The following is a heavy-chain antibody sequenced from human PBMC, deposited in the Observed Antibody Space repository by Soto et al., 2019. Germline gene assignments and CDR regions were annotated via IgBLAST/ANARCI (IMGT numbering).Heavy chain of an antibody. Sequence: QVQLVQSGAEVKKPGASVKVSCKASGYTFTSYYMHWVRQAPGQGLEWMGIINPSGGSTSYAQKFQGRVTMTRDTSTSTVYMELSSLRSEDTAVYYCARWPGYCSGGSCYDRGWFDPWGQGTLVTVSS. CDR2: INPSGGST. CDR3: ARWPGYCSGGSCYDRGWFDP. J-gene: IGHJ5*02. CDR1: GYTFTSYY. D-gene: IGHD2-15*01. V-gene: IGHV1-46*03.